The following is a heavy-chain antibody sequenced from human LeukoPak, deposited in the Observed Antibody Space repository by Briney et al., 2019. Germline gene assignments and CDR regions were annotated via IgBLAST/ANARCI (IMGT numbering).Heavy chain of an antibody. D-gene: IGHD3-10*01. V-gene: IGHV3-11*01. CDR1: GFSLSGYY. CDR3: ARDLDASGPEGPLRFYYGMDV. Sequence: PGGSLRLSCAASGFSLSGYYMSWIRQAPGKGLEWVSCVSSSGGIIYKADSVEGRFTISRDNAKNSLYLQMNSLRAEDTAVYYCARDLDASGPEGPLRFYYGMDVWGQGATVTVSS. J-gene: IGHJ6*02. CDR2: VSSSGGII.